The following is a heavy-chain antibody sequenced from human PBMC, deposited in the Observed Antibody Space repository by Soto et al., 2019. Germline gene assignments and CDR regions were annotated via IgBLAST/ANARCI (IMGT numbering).Heavy chain of an antibody. V-gene: IGHV3-33*01. CDR1: GFNFSSYD. CDR2: IWYDGNNK. Sequence: QLVESGGGVVQPGRSLRLSCAASGFNFSSYDMHWVRQAPGKGLEWVAVIWYDGNNKYYADSVKGRVTISRDDFKNTLYLQVNSLRAEDTAVYYCARDGGQFQLLAWYFDLWGRGTLVTVSS. J-gene: IGHJ2*01. CDR3: ARDGGQFQLLAWYFDL. D-gene: IGHD2-2*01.